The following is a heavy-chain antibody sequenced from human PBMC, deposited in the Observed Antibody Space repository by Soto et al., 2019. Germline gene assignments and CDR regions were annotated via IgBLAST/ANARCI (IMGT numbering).Heavy chain of an antibody. Sequence: GXSVKVSCKASCGRFSSFGISWVRQAPGQGLEWMGGIFPVFGRPNYAQRFRGRLTITADESTSTGYMELISLRSDDTAVYYCAREGSGYNFWGQGTQVTVYS. CDR3: AREGSGYNF. CDR2: IFPVFGRP. D-gene: IGHD5-12*01. CDR1: CGRFSSFG. V-gene: IGHV1-69*13. J-gene: IGHJ4*02.